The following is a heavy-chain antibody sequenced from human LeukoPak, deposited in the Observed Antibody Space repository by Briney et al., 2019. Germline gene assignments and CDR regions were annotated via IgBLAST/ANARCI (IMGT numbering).Heavy chain of an antibody. Sequence: SVKVSCKASGGTFSSYAISWVRQAPGQGLEWMGRIIPIFGIANYAQKFQGRVTITADKSTSTAYMELSSLRFEDTAVYYCARDGDGYPSGNWFDPWGQGTLVTVSS. V-gene: IGHV1-69*04. CDR3: ARDGDGYPSGNWFDP. CDR1: GGTFSSYA. CDR2: IIPIFGIA. D-gene: IGHD5-24*01. J-gene: IGHJ5*02.